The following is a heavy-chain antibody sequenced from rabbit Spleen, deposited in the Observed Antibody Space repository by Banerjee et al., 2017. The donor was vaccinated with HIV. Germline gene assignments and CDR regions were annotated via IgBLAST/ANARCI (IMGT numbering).Heavy chain of an antibody. V-gene: IGHV1S64*01. CDR3: ARDAGSGDYIDGYFNL. Sequence: YTNSVKGRFAISSNTNQNTVSLQMTSLTAADTATYFCARDAGSGDYIDGYFNLWGPGTLVTVS. J-gene: IGHJ4*01. D-gene: IGHD8-1*01.